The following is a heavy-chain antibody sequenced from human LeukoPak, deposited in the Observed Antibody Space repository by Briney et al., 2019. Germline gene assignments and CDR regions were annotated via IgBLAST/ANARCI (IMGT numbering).Heavy chain of an antibody. D-gene: IGHD6-19*01. CDR3: ARATYSSGWGTSDY. Sequence: SENLSLNGTVSAVSISSYYWSWIGQPPGHGLEWIGYIYCSGSTNYNPSLQSRVTISVDTSKNQFSLKLSSVTAADTAVYYCARATYSSGWGTSDYWGQGTLVTVSS. V-gene: IGHV4-59*01. CDR2: IYCSGST. CDR1: AVSISSYY. J-gene: IGHJ4*02.